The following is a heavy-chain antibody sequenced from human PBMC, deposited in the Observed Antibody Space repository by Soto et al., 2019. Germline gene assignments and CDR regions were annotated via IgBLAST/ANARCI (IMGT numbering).Heavy chain of an antibody. CDR3: AKNSAATIRVGYDY. D-gene: IGHD5-12*01. CDR1: VFTFSSYP. CDR2: IVASGGIT. J-gene: IGHJ4*02. Sequence: HPGGSLRLSCAASVFTFSSYPMSWVRQAPGQGLEWVSGIVASGGITYYADSVKGRFTISRDNSKNTLYLQMNSLRAEDTAVYYCAKNSAATIRVGYDYWGQGTLVTVSS. V-gene: IGHV3-23*01.